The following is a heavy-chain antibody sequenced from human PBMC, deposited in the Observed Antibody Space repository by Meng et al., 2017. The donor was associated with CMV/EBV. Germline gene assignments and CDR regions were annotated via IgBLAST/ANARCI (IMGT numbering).Heavy chain of an antibody. CDR3: AGYSEPDY. Sequence: QVQLVEAGGGVVQPGRSLGLSCEASGFTFSSYAMHWVRQAPGKGLEWVAVISYDGSNKYYADSVKGRFTISRDNSKNTLYLQMNSLRAEDTAVYYCAGYSEPDYWGQGTLVTVSS. J-gene: IGHJ4*02. V-gene: IGHV3-30-3*01. CDR2: ISYDGSNK. CDR1: GFTFSSYA. D-gene: IGHD2-15*01.